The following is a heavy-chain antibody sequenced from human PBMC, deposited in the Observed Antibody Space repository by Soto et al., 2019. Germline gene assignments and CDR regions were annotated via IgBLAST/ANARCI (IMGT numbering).Heavy chain of an antibody. J-gene: IGHJ4*02. CDR3: ARLHCSSVSCYNDY. Sequence: KPSETLSLTCGVSGFPVSYGYYWGWIRQPPGKGLEWLGSIYQSGKTYYNPSLKSRLTLSMDTSRNEFSLRLRSVTAADTAVYFCARLHCSSVSCYNDYWGPGVLVTVCS. D-gene: IGHD2-2*01. CDR2: IYQSGKT. V-gene: IGHV4-38-2*01. CDR1: GFPVSYGYY.